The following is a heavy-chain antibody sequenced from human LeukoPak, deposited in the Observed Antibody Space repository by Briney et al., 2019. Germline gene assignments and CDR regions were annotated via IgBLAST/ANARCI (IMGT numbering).Heavy chain of an antibody. CDR1: GYTFTSYY. CDR2: INPGGGST. Sequence: ASVKVSCKASGYTFTSYYMHWVRQAPGQGLEWMGIINPGGGSTTYAQKFQDRVTMTRDTSTGTVYMELSSLRSEDTAVYYCARERATYGFDIWGQGTMVTVAS. CDR3: ARERATYGFDI. V-gene: IGHV1-46*01. J-gene: IGHJ3*02.